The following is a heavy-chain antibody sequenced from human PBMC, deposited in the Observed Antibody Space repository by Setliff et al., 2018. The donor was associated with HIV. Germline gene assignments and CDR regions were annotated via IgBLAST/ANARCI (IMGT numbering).Heavy chain of an antibody. CDR3: ARGGYNFWSGYSY. J-gene: IGHJ4*02. V-gene: IGHV4-34*01. CDR2: ISFSGT. D-gene: IGHD3-3*01. CDR1: GGTFSNYY. Sequence: SETLSLTCAVYGGTFSNYYWTWIRQSPVKGLEWIGSISFSGTYLNPSLKSRVTISVDRSKDQFSLKLSSVTAADTAVYYCARGGYNFWSGYSYWGQGTLVTVSS.